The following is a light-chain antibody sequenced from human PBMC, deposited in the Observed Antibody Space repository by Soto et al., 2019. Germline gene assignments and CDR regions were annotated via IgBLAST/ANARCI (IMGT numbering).Light chain of an antibody. CDR3: QQYNDWPPIT. CDR1: QSVSSK. CDR2: SAS. J-gene: IGKJ5*01. V-gene: IGKV3-15*01. Sequence: ATLSVSPGETATLSCRASQSVSSKLAWYQQKPGQAPRLLIHSASTRATGIPARFSGSGSGTEFTLTISSLQSEDFAVYYCQQYNDWPPITFCEGTLLEIK.